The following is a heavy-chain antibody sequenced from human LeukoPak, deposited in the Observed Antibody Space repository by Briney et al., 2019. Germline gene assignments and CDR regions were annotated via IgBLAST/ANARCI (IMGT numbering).Heavy chain of an antibody. V-gene: IGHV4-30-2*01. Sequence: PSETLSLTCAVSGVSVGSGGYSWSWIRQPPGKGLEWIGYVYHSGATYYNPSLKSRVAIPMDRSRNHFSLKLTSVTAADTAVYYCSSAYCGGDCSHYLLTDWGQGILVTVSS. CDR3: SSAYCGGDCSHYLLTD. J-gene: IGHJ4*02. CDR1: GVSVGSGGYS. D-gene: IGHD2-21*01. CDR2: VYHSGAT.